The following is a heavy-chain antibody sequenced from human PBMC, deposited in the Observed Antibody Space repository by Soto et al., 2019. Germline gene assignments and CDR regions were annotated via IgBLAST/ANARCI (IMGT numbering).Heavy chain of an antibody. D-gene: IGHD6-19*01. CDR1: GGSISSYY. J-gene: IGHJ3*02. CDR3: ARSRAVAGIDAFDI. Sequence: PSETLSLTCVVSGGSISSYYWSWIRQPPGKGLEWIGYIYYSGSTNYNPSLKSRVTISVDTSKNQFSLKLSSVTAADTAVYYCARSRAVAGIDAFDIWGQGTMVTVSS. CDR2: IYYSGST. V-gene: IGHV4-59*08.